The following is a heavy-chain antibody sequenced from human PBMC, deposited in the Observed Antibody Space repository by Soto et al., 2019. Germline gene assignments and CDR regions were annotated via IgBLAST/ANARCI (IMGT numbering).Heavy chain of an antibody. CDR2: IYYSGST. D-gene: IGHD4-17*01. V-gene: IGHV4-59*08. CDR1: GGSIISYC. J-gene: IGHJ4*02. CDR3: ARLEDYGDYLGRAYYFDY. Sequence: SETLSLTCTVSGGSIISYCWSWIRQPPGKGLERIGYIYYSGSTNYNPSLKSRVTISVDTSKNQFSLKLSSVTAADTAVYYCARLEDYGDYLGRAYYFDYWGQGTLVTVSS.